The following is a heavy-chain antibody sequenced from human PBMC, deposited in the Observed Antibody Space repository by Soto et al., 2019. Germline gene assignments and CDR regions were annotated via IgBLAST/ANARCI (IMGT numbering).Heavy chain of an antibody. CDR2: ITTYNGKA. D-gene: IGHD3-22*01. Sequence: ASVKVFCKVSGYSFINYGISWVRQAPGQGLEWMGGITTYNGKANYAQKFQGRVTMTTDTSTSIAYMELRSLRSDDTAVYYCARDRDSSGSLSGYWGQGTLVTVSS. CDR1: GYSFINYG. J-gene: IGHJ4*02. CDR3: ARDRDSSGSLSGY. V-gene: IGHV1-18*01.